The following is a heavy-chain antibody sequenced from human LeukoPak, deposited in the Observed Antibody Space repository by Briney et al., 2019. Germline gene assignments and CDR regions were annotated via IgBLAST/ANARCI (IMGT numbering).Heavy chain of an antibody. CDR1: GGSFSGYY. CDR2: INHSGST. J-gene: IGHJ4*02. Sequence: SETLSLTCAVYGGSFSGYYWSWIRQPPGKGLEWMGEINHSGSTNYNPSLKSRVTISVDTSKNQFSLKLSSVTAADTAVYYCARGRGIAVAGNFDYWGQGTLVTVSS. CDR3: ARGRGIAVAGNFDY. D-gene: IGHD6-19*01. V-gene: IGHV4-34*01.